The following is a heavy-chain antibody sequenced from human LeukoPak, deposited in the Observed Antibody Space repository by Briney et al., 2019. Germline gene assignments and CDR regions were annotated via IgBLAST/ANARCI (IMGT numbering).Heavy chain of an antibody. Sequence: GGSLRLSCVVSGFTFSTDWMSWVRQAPGEGLEWVANIKPDGTEQYYAASLKGRFTISRDNAKNSLYLQVNSLRVEDTAVYYCARDRQGGIDDYWGQGTLVTVSS. J-gene: IGHJ4*02. CDR1: GFTFSTDW. CDR3: ARDRQGGIDDY. D-gene: IGHD1-26*01. V-gene: IGHV3-7*01. CDR2: IKPDGTEQ.